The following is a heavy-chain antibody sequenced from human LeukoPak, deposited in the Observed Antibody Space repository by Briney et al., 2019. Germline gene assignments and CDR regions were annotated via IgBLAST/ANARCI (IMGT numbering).Heavy chain of an antibody. Sequence: GGSLRLSCAASGFTFSDYYMSWIRQAPGKGLEWVSYVSSSGRTIYYADSLKGRFNISRDNAKSSLYLQMNSLRAEDTAIYYCARRAGSYSHSYDYWGQGTLVTVSS. CDR3: ARRAGSYSHSYDY. D-gene: IGHD2-15*01. J-gene: IGHJ4*02. CDR1: GFTFSDYY. CDR2: VSSSGRTI. V-gene: IGHV3-11*01.